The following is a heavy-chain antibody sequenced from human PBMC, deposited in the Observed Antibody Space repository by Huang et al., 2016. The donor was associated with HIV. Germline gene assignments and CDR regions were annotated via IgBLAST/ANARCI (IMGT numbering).Heavy chain of an antibody. CDR2: GFFGGNT. V-gene: IGHV4-39*01. J-gene: IGHJ3*01. Sequence: QLQLQESGPGLVRPSETLSLTCSVSGGSVNSGYYYWGWIRQPPGKGLEWMASGFFGGNTFSNPARKIRVSMAVDTSKKRFSLKLGSVTAADTAVYFCARLPFDYVWGTQRQTALDELDVWGQGTMVTVSS. CDR3: ARLPFDYVWGTQRQTALDELDV. D-gene: IGHD3-16*01. CDR1: GGSVNSGYYY.